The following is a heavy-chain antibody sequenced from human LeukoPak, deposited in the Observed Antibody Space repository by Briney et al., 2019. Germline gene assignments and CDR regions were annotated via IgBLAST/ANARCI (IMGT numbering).Heavy chain of an antibody. D-gene: IGHD3-16*01. J-gene: IGHJ5*02. Sequence: SETLSLTCSVSGYSISTAYYWGWIRQPPGKGLEWIGSIYYSGSTYYNPSLKSRVTISVDTPKNQSSLRLSSVTAADTAIYYCARGALRKDWSDPWGQGTLVTVSS. CDR3: ARGALRKDWSDP. CDR1: GYSISTAYY. CDR2: IYYSGST. V-gene: IGHV4-38-2*02.